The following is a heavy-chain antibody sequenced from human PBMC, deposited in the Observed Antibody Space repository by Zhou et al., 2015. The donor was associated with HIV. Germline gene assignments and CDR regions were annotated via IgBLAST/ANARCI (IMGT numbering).Heavy chain of an antibody. CDR1: GGTFSSYT. J-gene: IGHJ6*02. CDR2: IIPILGIA. V-gene: IGHV1-69*02. D-gene: IGHD2-15*01. Sequence: QVQLVQSGAEVKKPGSSVKVSCKASGGTFSSYTISWVRQAPGQGLEWMGRIIPILGIANYAQKFQGRVTITADKSTSTAYMELSSLRSEDTAVYYCATLNAWYCSGGSCYPTEFGSYGMDVWGQGTTVTVSS. CDR3: ATLNAWYCSGGSCYPTEFGSYGMDV.